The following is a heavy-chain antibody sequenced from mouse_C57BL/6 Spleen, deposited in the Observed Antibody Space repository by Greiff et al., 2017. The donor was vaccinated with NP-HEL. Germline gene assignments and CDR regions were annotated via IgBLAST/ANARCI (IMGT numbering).Heavy chain of an antibody. CDR1: GFTFSSYA. CDR3: TSSSQSHYYAMDY. J-gene: IGHJ4*01. D-gene: IGHD1-1*01. V-gene: IGHV5-9-1*02. CDR2: ISSGGDYI. Sequence: VQLKESGEGLVKPGGSLKLSCAASGFTFSSYAMSWVRQTPEKRLEWVAYISSGGDYIYYADTVKGRFTISRDNARNTLYLQMSSLKSEDTAMYYCTSSSQSHYYAMDYWGQGTSVTVSS.